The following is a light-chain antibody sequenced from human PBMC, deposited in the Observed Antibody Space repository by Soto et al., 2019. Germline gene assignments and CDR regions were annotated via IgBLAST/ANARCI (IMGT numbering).Light chain of an antibody. CDR1: QSVSDTY. J-gene: IGKJ1*01. V-gene: IGKV3-20*01. CDR3: QFGTLVWT. CDR2: GAS. Sequence: IVLTQSPGTLSLSPGERATLSCRARQSVSDTYLAWYQQKPGQPPRLLIYGASNRATGIPDRFSGSGSGTDFTLTVSRLEPEDFAVYYCQFGTLVWTFGQGTKVEIK.